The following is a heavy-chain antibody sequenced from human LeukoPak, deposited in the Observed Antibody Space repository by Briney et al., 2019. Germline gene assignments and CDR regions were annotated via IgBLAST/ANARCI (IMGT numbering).Heavy chain of an antibody. D-gene: IGHD3-10*01. CDR2: ISLNGGAT. J-gene: IGHJ4*02. V-gene: IGHV3-20*04. Sequence: GGSLRLSCAASGFTFDEYGMSWVRQAQGKGLEWVSGISLNGGATGYADSVKGRFTISRDNGKNSLYLQMNSLRAEDTAVYYCAKVGIDGSGPFDHWGQGTLVTVSS. CDR1: GFTFDEYG. CDR3: AKVGIDGSGPFDH.